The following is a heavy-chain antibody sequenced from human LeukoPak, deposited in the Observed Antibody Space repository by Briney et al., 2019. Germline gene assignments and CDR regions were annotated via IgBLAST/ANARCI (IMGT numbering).Heavy chain of an antibody. CDR1: GGSISSYY. V-gene: IGHV4-59*08. CDR3: ARHASAFRYDSAFDP. J-gene: IGHJ5*02. Sequence: SETLSLTCTVSGGSISSYYWSWIRQPPGKGLEWIGHIYYSGSTNYNPSLKSRVTISVDTSKNQFSLKQTSVTAADTAVYYCARHASAFRYDSAFDPWGQGTLVTVSS. CDR2: IYYSGST. D-gene: IGHD3-3*01.